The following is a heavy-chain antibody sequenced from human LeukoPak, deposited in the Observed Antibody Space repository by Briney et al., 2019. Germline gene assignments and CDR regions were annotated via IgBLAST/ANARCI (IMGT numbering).Heavy chain of an antibody. J-gene: IGHJ3*02. D-gene: IGHD3-16*01. CDR3: GMNRLGEALDI. Sequence: ASVKVSCKASGYTFTDYFIHWVRQAPGQGLEWMGWIGPKSGDTSYSQKFQGWVTVTRDTSISTAYLDLSRLRSDDTAVYYCGMNRLGEALDIWGQGTMVTVSS. V-gene: IGHV1-2*04. CDR1: GYTFTDYF. CDR2: IGPKSGDT.